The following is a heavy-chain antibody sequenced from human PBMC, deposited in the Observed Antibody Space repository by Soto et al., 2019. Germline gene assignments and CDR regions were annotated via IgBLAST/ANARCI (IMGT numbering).Heavy chain of an antibody. J-gene: IGHJ1*01. CDR3: AIMYSSSWYGYFQH. CDR1: GGSISSSSYY. D-gene: IGHD6-13*01. CDR2: IDYSGST. Sequence: QLQLQESGPGLVKPSETLSLTCTVSGGSISSSSYYWGWIRQPPGKGLEWSGRIDYSGSTYYNPSLKSRVTISVDTSKNQFSLKLSSVTAADTAVYYCAIMYSSSWYGYFQHWGQGTLVTVSS. V-gene: IGHV4-39*01.